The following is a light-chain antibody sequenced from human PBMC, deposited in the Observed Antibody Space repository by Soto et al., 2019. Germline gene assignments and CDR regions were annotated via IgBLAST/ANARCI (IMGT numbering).Light chain of an antibody. Sequence: QSALTQPASVSGSPGQSITISCTGTSSDVGGYNYVAWYQQHPGKAPKLMIYDVSNRPSGVSNRFSGSKSGNTASLTISGLLAEDEAAYYCSSYTRSSTLDVVFGGGTKLTVL. J-gene: IGLJ2*01. V-gene: IGLV2-14*01. CDR1: SSDVGGYNY. CDR3: SSYTRSSTLDVV. CDR2: DVS.